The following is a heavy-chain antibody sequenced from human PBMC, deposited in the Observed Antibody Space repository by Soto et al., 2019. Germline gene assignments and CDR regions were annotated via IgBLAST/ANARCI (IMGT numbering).Heavy chain of an antibody. Sequence: SETLSLTCAVYGGSFSGYYWSWIRQPPGKGLEWIGEINHSGSTNYNPSLKSRVTISVDTSKDQFSLKLSSVTAADTAVYYCARTGYSSGWYKAAFDIWGQGTMVTVSS. CDR1: GGSFSGYY. CDR3: ARTGYSSGWYKAAFDI. V-gene: IGHV4-34*01. CDR2: INHSGST. D-gene: IGHD6-19*01. J-gene: IGHJ3*02.